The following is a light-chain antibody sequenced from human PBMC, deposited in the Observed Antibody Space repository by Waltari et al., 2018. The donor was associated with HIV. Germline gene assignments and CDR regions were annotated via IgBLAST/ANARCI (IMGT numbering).Light chain of an antibody. CDR3: QQYSGWPPMYT. CDR1: QSVSSN. CDR2: GAS. V-gene: IGKV3-15*01. Sequence: IVMTQSPATLSVSPGERATLSCRASQSVSSNLAWYQQKPGQAPRLLIYGASTRAAGIPARFSGSGSGTEFTLAINSLQSEDYAVYYCQQYSGWPPMYTFGQGTKLEIK. J-gene: IGKJ2*01.